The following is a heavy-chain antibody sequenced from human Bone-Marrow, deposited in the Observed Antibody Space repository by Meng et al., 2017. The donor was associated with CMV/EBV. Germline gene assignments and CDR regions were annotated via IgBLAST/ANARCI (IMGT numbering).Heavy chain of an antibody. CDR3: ARDKFEGGYSSGWFGY. Sequence: GGSLRLSCAPSGFIVSANYMSWVRQVPGKGLEWVSVIYPDGRTYYAGSVKGRFTISRDNSKNTMYLQMNSLRADDSAVYYCARDKFEGGYSSGWFGYWGQGTLVTVSS. CDR2: IYPDGRT. CDR1: GFIVSANY. J-gene: IGHJ4*02. D-gene: IGHD6-19*01. V-gene: IGHV3-53*01.